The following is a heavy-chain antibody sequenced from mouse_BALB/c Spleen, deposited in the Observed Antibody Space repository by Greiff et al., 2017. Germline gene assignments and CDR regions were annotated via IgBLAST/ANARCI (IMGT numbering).Heavy chain of an antibody. CDR1: GFNIKDTY. D-gene: IGHD1-1*01. V-gene: IGHV14-3*02. Sequence: EVQLQQSGAELVKPGASVKLSCTASGFNIKDTYMHWVKQRPEQGLEWIGRIDPANGNTKYDPKFQGKATITADTSSNTAYLQLSSLTSEDTAVYYCAREVVATEYYFDYWGQGTTLTVSS. CDR2: IDPANGNT. CDR3: AREVVATEYYFDY. J-gene: IGHJ2*01.